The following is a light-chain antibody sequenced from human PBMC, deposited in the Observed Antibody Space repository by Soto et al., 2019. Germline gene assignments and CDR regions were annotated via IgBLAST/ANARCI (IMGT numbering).Light chain of an antibody. CDR1: QSVSSSY. J-gene: IGKJ1*01. Sequence: EIVLTQSPGTLSLSPGERATLSCRASQSVSSSYLAWYQQKPGQAPRLLIDGASSRATGIPDRFSGSGSGTDFNLTISRLEPEDFAVYYCQQYGSSTWTFGQGTKVEIK. CDR3: QQYGSSTWT. CDR2: GAS. V-gene: IGKV3-20*01.